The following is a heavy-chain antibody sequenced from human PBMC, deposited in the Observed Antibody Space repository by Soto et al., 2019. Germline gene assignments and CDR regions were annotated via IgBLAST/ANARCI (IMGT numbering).Heavy chain of an antibody. CDR2: IYYSGST. CDR3: ARLGAVATIFDY. D-gene: IGHD6-19*01. J-gene: IGHJ4*02. Sequence: QLQLQESGPGLVKPSETLSLTCTVSGGSISSSSYYWGWIRQPPGKGLEWIGSIYYSGSTYYNPSLKSRVTISVDTSKNQFSLKLSSVTAADTAVYYCARLGAVATIFDYWGQGTLVTVSS. CDR1: GGSISSSSYY. V-gene: IGHV4-39*01.